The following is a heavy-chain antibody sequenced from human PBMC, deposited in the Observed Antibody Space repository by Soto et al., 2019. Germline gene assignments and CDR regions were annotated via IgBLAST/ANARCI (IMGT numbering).Heavy chain of an antibody. Sequence: SETLSLTCAVYGGSFSGYYLSWIRQPPGKGLEWIGEINHSGSTNYNPSLKSRVTISVDTSKNQFSLKLSSVTAADTAVYYCARGDILTGYYRGFDYWGQGTLVTVSS. CDR1: GGSFSGYY. D-gene: IGHD3-9*01. J-gene: IGHJ4*02. CDR2: INHSGST. V-gene: IGHV4-34*01. CDR3: ARGDILTGYYRGFDY.